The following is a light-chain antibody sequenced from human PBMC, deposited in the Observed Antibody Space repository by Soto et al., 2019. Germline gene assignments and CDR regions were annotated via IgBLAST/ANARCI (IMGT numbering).Light chain of an antibody. J-gene: IGLJ1*01. V-gene: IGLV2-14*01. Sequence: QSAPTQPASVSGSPGQSITISCAGTSSDVGGYNYVSWYQQHPGTAPKLMLYDVTNRPSGVSNRFSGSKSGNTASLTISGLQAEDEADYYCSSYTSRSTYVFGAGTKVTVL. CDR2: DVT. CDR3: SSYTSRSTYV. CDR1: SSDVGGYNY.